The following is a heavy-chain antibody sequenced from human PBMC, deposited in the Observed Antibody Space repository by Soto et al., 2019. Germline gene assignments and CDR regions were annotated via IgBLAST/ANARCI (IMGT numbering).Heavy chain of an antibody. CDR3: ARMGSSYGANWFDP. V-gene: IGHV3-30-3*01. J-gene: IGHJ5*02. Sequence: QVQLVESGGGVVQPGRSLRLSCAASGFTFSSYAMHWVRQAPGKGLEWVAVISYDGSNKYYADSVKGRFTISRDNSKNTLYLQMNGLRAEDTAVYYCARMGSSYGANWFDPWGQGTLVTVSS. CDR2: ISYDGSNK. D-gene: IGHD1-26*01. CDR1: GFTFSSYA.